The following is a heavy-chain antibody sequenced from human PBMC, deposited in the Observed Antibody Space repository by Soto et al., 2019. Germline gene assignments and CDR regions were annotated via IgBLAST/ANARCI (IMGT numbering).Heavy chain of an antibody. CDR2: ISYDGSNK. CDR1: GFTFSSYA. Sequence: GGSLRLSCAASGFTFSSYAMHWVRQAPGKGLEWVAVISYDGSNKYYADSVKGRFTISRDNSKNTLYLQMNSLRAEDTAVYYCAGSEGYCSGCSCYSFFIPFYYWGQGTLVTISS. CDR3: AGSEGYCSGCSCYSFFIPFYY. J-gene: IGHJ4*02. V-gene: IGHV3-30-3*01. D-gene: IGHD2-15*01.